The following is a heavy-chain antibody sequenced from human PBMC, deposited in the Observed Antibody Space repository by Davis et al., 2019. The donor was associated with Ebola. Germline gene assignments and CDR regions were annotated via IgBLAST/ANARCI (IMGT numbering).Heavy chain of an antibody. CDR1: GGSINNYH. V-gene: IGHV4-59*08. J-gene: IGHJ5*02. D-gene: IGHD3-22*01. CDR3: ARHSDYHDNNGQPTYNWFDP. CDR2: IYSGGGS. Sequence: SETLSLTCTVSGGSINNYHWSWIRQPPGRELERIAYIYSGGGSYYNPSLKSRVTISVETSKNQFSLKLNSVTAADTAVYYCARHSDYHDNNGQPTYNWFDPWGQGTLVAVSS.